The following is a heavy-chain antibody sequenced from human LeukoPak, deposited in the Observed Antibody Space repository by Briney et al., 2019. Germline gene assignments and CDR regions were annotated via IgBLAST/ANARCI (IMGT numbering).Heavy chain of an antibody. V-gene: IGHV4-34*01. J-gene: IGHJ6*03. D-gene: IGHD2-15*01. CDR3: ARLSMRGCSGGSCYSYYYYYYYMDV. CDR1: GGSFSGYY. CDR2: INHSGST. Sequence: SETLSLTCAVYGGSFSGYYWSWIRQPPGKGLEWIGEINHSGSTNYNPSLKSRVTISVDTSKNQFSLKLSSGTAADTAVYYCARLSMRGCSGGSCYSYYYYYYYMDVWGKGTTVTISS.